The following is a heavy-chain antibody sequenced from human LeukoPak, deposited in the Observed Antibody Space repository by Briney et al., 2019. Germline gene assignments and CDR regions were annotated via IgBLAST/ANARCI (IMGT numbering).Heavy chain of an antibody. J-gene: IGHJ4*02. Sequence: YPGGSLRLSCAASGFTFSSYWMTWVRQAPGKGLEWVAKIKQDGSDKYYVDSVKGRFTISRENAKNSLYLQMNSLRAEDTAVYYCARAYSYVSYWGQGALVTVSS. CDR1: GFTFSSYW. CDR3: ARAYSYVSY. V-gene: IGHV3-7*01. CDR2: IKQDGSDK. D-gene: IGHD5-18*01.